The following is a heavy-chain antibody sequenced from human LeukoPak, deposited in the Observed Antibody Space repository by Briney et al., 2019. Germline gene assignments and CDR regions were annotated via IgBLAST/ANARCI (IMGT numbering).Heavy chain of an antibody. CDR2: INHSGST. CDR3: AEAFKDGSGSYAH. J-gene: IGHJ4*02. Sequence: SETLSLTCAVYGGSFSGYYWSWIRQPPGKGLEWIGEINHSGSTNYNPSLKSRVTISVDTSKNQFSLKLSSVTAADTAVYYCAEAFKDGSGSYAHWGQGTLVTVSS. CDR1: GGSFSGYY. V-gene: IGHV4-34*01. D-gene: IGHD3-10*01.